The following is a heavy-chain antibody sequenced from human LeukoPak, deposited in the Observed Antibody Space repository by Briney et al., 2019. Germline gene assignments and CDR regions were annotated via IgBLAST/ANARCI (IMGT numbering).Heavy chain of an antibody. CDR2: IYYSGST. J-gene: IGHJ4*02. V-gene: IGHV4-59*01. CDR1: GGSISTYY. Sequence: SETLSLTCTVSGGSISTYYWRWVRQPPGKGLEWIGHIYYSGSTNYNPSLTSRVTMSVDTSKNQFSLRLSSVTAADTAVYYCAGGRSSSWYSFLDYWGQGTLVTVSS. CDR3: AGGRSSSWYSFLDY. D-gene: IGHD6-13*01.